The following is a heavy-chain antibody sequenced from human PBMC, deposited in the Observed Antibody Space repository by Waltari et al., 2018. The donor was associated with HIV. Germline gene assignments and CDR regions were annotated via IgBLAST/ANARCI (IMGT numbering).Heavy chain of an antibody. CDR3: ARGGSSGYYYG. D-gene: IGHD3-22*01. J-gene: IGHJ4*02. V-gene: IGHV4-59*01. Sequence: QVQLQESGPGLVKPSETLYLTCSVSGGSISRYYWRWIRQPPGKGLEWIGYIYYSGSTNYNPSLKSRVTISVDTSKNQFALKLSSVTAADTAVYYCARGGSSGYYYGWGQGTLVTVSS. CDR2: IYYSGST. CDR1: GGSISRYY.